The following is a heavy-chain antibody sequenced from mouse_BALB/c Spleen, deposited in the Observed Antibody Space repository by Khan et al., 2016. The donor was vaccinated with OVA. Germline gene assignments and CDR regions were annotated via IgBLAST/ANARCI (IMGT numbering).Heavy chain of an antibody. J-gene: IGHJ4*01. Sequence: EVQLQESGPSLVKPSQSLSLTCTVTGYSITSGYAWNWIRQFPGNKLEWMGYISYSGSTSYNPSLRSRISITRDTSKNQFFLQLNSVTTEDTATYYCARKNYYGYAMDYWGQGTSVTVSS. V-gene: IGHV3-2*02. CDR1: GYSITSGYA. CDR3: ARKNYYGYAMDY. D-gene: IGHD1-1*01. CDR2: ISYSGST.